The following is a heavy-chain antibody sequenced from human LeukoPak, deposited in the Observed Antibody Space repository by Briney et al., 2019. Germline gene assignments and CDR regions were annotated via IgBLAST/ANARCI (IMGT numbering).Heavy chain of an antibody. V-gene: IGHV1-8*03. J-gene: IGHJ6*03. CDR1: GYTFTSYD. Sequence: ASVKVCCKASGYTFTSYDINWVRQANGQGLEWMGWMNPNSGNTGYAQKFQGRVTITRNTSISTTYMELSSLRSEDTAAYYCASSPSFYYHYHLHVWGKETTVTISS. CDR3: ASSPSFYYHYHLHV. CDR2: MNPNSGNT.